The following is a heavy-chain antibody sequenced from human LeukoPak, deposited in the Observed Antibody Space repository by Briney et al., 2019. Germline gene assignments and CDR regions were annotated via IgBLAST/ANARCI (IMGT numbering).Heavy chain of an antibody. J-gene: IGHJ4*02. CDR1: GFTFSSYS. CDR3: ARGPEDY. V-gene: IGHV3-21*01. Sequence: PGGSLRLSCAASGFTFSSYSMNWVRQAPGKGLEWVSSISSSSSYIYYADSVKGRFTISRDNSKNTLHLQMNSLRAEDTAVYYCARGPEDYWGQGTLVTVSS. CDR2: ISSSSSYI.